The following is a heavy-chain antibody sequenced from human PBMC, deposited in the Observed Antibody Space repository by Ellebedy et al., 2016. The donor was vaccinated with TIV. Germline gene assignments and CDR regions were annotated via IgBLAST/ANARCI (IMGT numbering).Heavy chain of an antibody. CDR1: GFTFSTYW. V-gene: IGHV3-7*01. Sequence: GESLKISCATSGFTFSTYWMAWVRQAPGKGLEWVANIKEDGSQTYYVGSVKGRFTISRDNAKNSLFLEMNSLRVDDTAVYYCARQFDQPARWGQGTLVTVSS. CDR3: ARQFDQPAR. J-gene: IGHJ4*02. D-gene: IGHD3-9*01. CDR2: IKEDGSQT.